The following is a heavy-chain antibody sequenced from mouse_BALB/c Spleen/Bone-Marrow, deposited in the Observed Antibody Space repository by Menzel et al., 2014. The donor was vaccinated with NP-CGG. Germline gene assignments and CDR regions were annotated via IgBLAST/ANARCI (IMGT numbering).Heavy chain of an antibody. CDR3: ARCAVRRPWYFDV. CDR2: INPSNGRT. D-gene: IGHD2-14*01. J-gene: IGHJ1*01. CDR1: GYTFTSYW. V-gene: IGHV1S81*02. Sequence: ESGAELVKPGASVKLSCKASGYTFTSYWMHWVKQRPGQGLEWIGEINPSNGRTNYNEKFKSKATLTVDKSSSTAYMQLSSLTSEDSAVYYCARCAVRRPWYFDVWGAGTTVTVSS.